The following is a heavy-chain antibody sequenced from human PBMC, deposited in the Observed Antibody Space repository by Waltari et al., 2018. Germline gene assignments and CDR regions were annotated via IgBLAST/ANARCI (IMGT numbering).Heavy chain of an antibody. Sequence: QVQLVESGGGVVQPGGSLRLSCAASGFTFSSYGMHWVRQAPGRGLEWVAFIRYDGSNKYYADSVKGRFTISRDNSKNTLYLQMNSLRAEDTAVYYCAQGPRITIFGVVIIGDYWGQGTLVTVSS. J-gene: IGHJ4*02. CDR1: GFTFSSYG. CDR3: AQGPRITIFGVVIIGDY. V-gene: IGHV3-30*02. CDR2: IRYDGSNK. D-gene: IGHD3-3*01.